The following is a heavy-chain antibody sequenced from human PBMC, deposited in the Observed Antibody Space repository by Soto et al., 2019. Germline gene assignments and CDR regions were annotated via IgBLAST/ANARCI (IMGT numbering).Heavy chain of an antibody. CDR1: GSTFGDYA. J-gene: IGHJ6*02. CDR2: IRSKAYGGTT. CDR3: NRYNWNSYLYYGMDV. V-gene: IGHV3-49*04. Sequence: GGSLRLSCTASGSTFGDYAMSWVRQAPGKGLEWVGFIRSKAYGGTTEYAASVKGRFTISRDDSKSIAYLQMNSLKTEDTAVYYCNRYNWNSYLYYGMDVWGQGTTVTVSS. D-gene: IGHD1-7*01.